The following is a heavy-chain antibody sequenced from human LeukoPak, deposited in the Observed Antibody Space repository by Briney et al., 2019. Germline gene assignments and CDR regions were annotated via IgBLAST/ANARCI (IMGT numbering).Heavy chain of an antibody. CDR2: ISYDGSNK. Sequence: GRSLRLSCAASGFTFSSYAMHWVRQAPGKGLEWVAVISYDGSNKYYADSVKGRFTISRDNSKNTLYLQMNSLRAEDTAVYYCARGSSGSYQRPVDYWGQGTLVTVSS. CDR1: GFTFSSYA. V-gene: IGHV3-30-3*01. J-gene: IGHJ4*02. D-gene: IGHD1-26*01. CDR3: ARGSSGSYQRPVDY.